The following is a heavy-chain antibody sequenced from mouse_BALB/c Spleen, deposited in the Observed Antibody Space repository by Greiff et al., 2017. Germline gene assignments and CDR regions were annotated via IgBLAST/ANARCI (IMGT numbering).Heavy chain of an antibody. V-gene: IGHV5-4*02. CDR3: ARGYYGSSYAWFAY. J-gene: IGHJ3*01. CDR1: GFTFSDYY. Sequence: EVHLVESGGGLVKPGGSLKLSCAASGFTFSDYYMYWVRQTPEKRLEWVATISDGGSYTYYPDSVKGRFTISRDNAKNNLYLQMSSLKSEDTAMYYCARGYYGSSYAWFAYWGQGTLVTVSA. D-gene: IGHD1-1*01. CDR2: ISDGGSYT.